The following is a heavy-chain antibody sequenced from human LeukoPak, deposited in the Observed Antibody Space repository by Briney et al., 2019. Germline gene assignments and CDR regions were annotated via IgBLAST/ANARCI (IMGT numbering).Heavy chain of an antibody. CDR1: GFTVSSNY. CDR2: TYSSGTT. CDR3: ARDPRATSDYGMDV. D-gene: IGHD5-12*01. V-gene: IGHV3-53*01. Sequence: PGGSLRLSCAASGFTVSSNYMSWVRQAPGKGLEYISVTYSSGTTYYADSVRDRFTISRDNSRNTLYLQMNSLRAEDTAIYYCARDPRATSDYGMDVWGQGTTVTVSS. J-gene: IGHJ6*02.